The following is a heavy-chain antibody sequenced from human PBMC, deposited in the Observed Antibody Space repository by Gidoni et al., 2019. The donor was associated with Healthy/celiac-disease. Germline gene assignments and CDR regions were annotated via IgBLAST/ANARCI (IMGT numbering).Heavy chain of an antibody. CDR3: ARQSPRVYTIPTDAFDI. J-gene: IGHJ3*02. CDR2: SYPGDSDT. D-gene: IGHD2-2*02. Sequence: EVQLVQSGAEVKKPGESLKISCKGSGYSFTSYCIGWVRQMPGKGLEWRGISYPGDSDTRYSPSFQGQVTISADKSISTAYLQWSSLKASDTAMYYCARQSPRVYTIPTDAFDIWGQGTMVTVSS. V-gene: IGHV5-51*01. CDR1: GYSFTSYC.